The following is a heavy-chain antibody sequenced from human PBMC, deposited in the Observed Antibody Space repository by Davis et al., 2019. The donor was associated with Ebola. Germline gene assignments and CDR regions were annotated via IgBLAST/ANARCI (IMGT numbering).Heavy chain of an antibody. V-gene: IGHV3-23*01. CDR1: GFTFSSYA. D-gene: IGHD3-10*01. Sequence: PGGSLRLSCAASGFTFSSYAMSWVRQAPGKGLEWVSAISGSGGSTYYADSVKGRFTISRDNSKNSLYLQMNSLRAEDTAVYYCARGTMVQGGTLTYYYGMDVWGQGTTVTVSS. J-gene: IGHJ6*02. CDR3: ARGTMVQGGTLTYYYGMDV. CDR2: ISGSGGST.